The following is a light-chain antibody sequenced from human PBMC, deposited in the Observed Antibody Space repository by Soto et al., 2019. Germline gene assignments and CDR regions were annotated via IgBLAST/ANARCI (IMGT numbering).Light chain of an antibody. CDR1: QGISNY. V-gene: IGKV1-27*01. J-gene: IGKJ1*01. Sequence: DIQMTQSPSSLSASVGDRVTITCRASQGISNYLAWYQQKPGKVPKLLIYAASTLQSGVPSRFSGSGYGTDLILSSSSLQPHDVAPYNRQKHNLATRTFSQGTKVESK. CDR3: QKHNLATRT. CDR2: AAS.